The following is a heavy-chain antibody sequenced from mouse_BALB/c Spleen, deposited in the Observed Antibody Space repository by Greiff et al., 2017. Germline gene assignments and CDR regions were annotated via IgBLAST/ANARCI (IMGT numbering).Heavy chain of an antibody. CDR1: GFNIKDYY. CDR2: IDPENGNT. V-gene: IGHV14-1*02. D-gene: IGHD4-1*01. Sequence: DVHLVESEAELVRPGALVKLSCKASGFNIKDYYMHWVKQRPEQGLEWIGWIDPENGNTIYDPKFQGKASITADTSSNTAYLQLSSLTSEDTAVYYCARTGSLYYYAMDYWGQGTSVTVSS. J-gene: IGHJ4*01. CDR3: ARTGSLYYYAMDY.